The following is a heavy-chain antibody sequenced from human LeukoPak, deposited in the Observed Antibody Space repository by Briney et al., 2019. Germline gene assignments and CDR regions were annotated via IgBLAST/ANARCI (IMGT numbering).Heavy chain of an antibody. D-gene: IGHD2-8*01. V-gene: IGHV4-34*01. CDR2: VNYNGRT. CDR3: ARCILVLVYAARDT. J-gene: IGHJ4*02. Sequence: SETLSLTCGVYGASLNDYYWTWVRQSPEKGLEWIGEVNYNGRTNYNPSLESGVTISIDTSKKQFSLRLRSVTAADTAVYYFARCILVLVYAARDTWGRGTMVTVSS. CDR1: GASLNDYY.